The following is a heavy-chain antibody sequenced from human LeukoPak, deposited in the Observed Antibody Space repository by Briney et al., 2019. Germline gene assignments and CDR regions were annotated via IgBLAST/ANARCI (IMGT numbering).Heavy chain of an antibody. CDR3: ARASMLTIASNAFDI. CDR1: GYTFTGYY. CDR2: INPKNGGT. V-gene: IGHV1-2*02. D-gene: IGHD4/OR15-4a*01. J-gene: IGHJ3*02. Sequence: GASLKVSCKASGYTFTGYYIHWVRQAPRQGLEWMGWINPKNGGTKYAQKFQGRVTMTSDTSISTVYMELRGLRSDDTAVYYCARASMLTIASNAFDIWGQGTMVTVSS.